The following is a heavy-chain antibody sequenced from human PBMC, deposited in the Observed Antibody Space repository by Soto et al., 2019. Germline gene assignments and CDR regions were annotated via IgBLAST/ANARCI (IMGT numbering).Heavy chain of an antibody. Sequence: PGGSLRLSCAASGFTFSSYAMHWVRQAPGKGLEWVAVISYDGSNKYYADSVKGRFTISRDNSKNTLYLQMNSLRAEDTAVYYCARDLAYSSGWYKLYYYYYYGMDVWGQGTTVTVSS. V-gene: IGHV3-30-3*01. D-gene: IGHD6-19*01. CDR1: GFTFSSYA. J-gene: IGHJ6*02. CDR3: ARDLAYSSGWYKLYYYYYYGMDV. CDR2: ISYDGSNK.